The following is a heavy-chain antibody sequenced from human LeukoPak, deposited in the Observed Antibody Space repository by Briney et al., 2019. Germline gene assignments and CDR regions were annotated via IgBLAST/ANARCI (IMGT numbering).Heavy chain of an antibody. CDR2: ISSSSSYI. D-gene: IGHD2-2*01. Sequence: GSLRLSCAASGFTFSSYSMNWVRQAPGKGLEWVSSISSSSSYIYYADSVKGRFTISRDNAKNSLYLQMNSLRAEDTAVYYCARELGCSSTSCYLGGTSSYYFDYWGQGTLVTVSS. J-gene: IGHJ4*02. V-gene: IGHV3-21*01. CDR3: ARELGCSSTSCYLGGTSSYYFDY. CDR1: GFTFSSYS.